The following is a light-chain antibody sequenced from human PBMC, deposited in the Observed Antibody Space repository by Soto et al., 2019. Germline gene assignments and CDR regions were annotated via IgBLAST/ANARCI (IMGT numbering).Light chain of an antibody. CDR3: QSYDSSLSGHVV. CDR2: GNS. J-gene: IGLJ2*01. Sequence: QSVLTQPPSASGAPGQRVTISCTGSSSNIGAGYDVHWYQQLPGTAPKLLIYGNSNRPSGVPDRFSGSKSGTSASLAITGLQAEDEADYYRQSYDSSLSGHVVFGGGTKLTVL. CDR1: SSNIGAGYD. V-gene: IGLV1-40*01.